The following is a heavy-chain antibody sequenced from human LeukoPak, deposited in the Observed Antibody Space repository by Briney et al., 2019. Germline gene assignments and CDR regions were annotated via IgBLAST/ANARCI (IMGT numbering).Heavy chain of an antibody. V-gene: IGHV1-69*04. CDR1: GGTFSSYA. J-gene: IGHJ4*02. CDR2: IIPIFGIA. CDR3: GASSYYYDSSGFIDY. D-gene: IGHD3-22*01. Sequence: SVRVSCKASGGTFSSYAISWVRQAPGQGLEWMGRIIPIFGIANYAQKFQGRVTITADKSTSTAYMELSSLRSEDTAVYYCGASSYYYDSSGFIDYWGQGTLVTVSS.